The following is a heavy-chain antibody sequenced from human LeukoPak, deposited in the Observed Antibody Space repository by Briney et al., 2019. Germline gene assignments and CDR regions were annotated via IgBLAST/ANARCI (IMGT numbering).Heavy chain of an antibody. D-gene: IGHD2-15*01. CDR1: GFFFSDFY. Sequence: PGGSLRLSCTASGFFFSDFYMSWIRQVPGKEMEWLSSISSSGGITYYADSVKGRFTVSRDNGKNSHYLQMNSLRAEDTAVYSCARDYCTGDNCYRVFDYWGQGTLVTVSS. CDR3: ARDYCTGDNCYRVFDY. CDR2: ISSSGGIT. J-gene: IGHJ4*02. V-gene: IGHV3-11*04.